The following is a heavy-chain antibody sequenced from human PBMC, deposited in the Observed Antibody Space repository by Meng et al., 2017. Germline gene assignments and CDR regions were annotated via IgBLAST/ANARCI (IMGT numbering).Heavy chain of an antibody. CDR3: ARGSYSIDS. CDR2: AYYRSKWYH. D-gene: IGHD2-15*01. J-gene: IGHJ4*02. V-gene: IGHV6-1*01. Sequence: QLHQSGQGLVKPSQTLPLLCAIFGDSVSSNRAAWNWIRQSPSRGLEWLGRAYYRSKWYHDYAESVKSRISIDPDTSKNQFSLQLRSVTPEDSAVYYCARGSYSIDSWGQRTLVTVSS. CDR1: GDSVSSNRAA.